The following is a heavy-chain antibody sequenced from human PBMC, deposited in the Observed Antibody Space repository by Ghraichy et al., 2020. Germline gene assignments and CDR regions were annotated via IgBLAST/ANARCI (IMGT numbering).Heavy chain of an antibody. V-gene: IGHV4-39*01. CDR3: ARNKTGSLSGWFDP. CDR1: GGSMSTSADY. J-gene: IGHJ5*02. CDR2: IYNSVST. D-gene: IGHD6-6*01. Sequence: GSLRLSCTVSGGSMSTSADYWGWIRQPPGKRLEWIGSIYNSVSTHYNPSLRSRVTISVDPSKDQFSLRLTSVTASDTAAYYCARNKTGSLSGWFDPWGPGLLVTFSS.